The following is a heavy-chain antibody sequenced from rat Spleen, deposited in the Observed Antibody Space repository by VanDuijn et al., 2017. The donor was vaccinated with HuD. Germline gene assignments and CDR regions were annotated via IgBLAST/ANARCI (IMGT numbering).Heavy chain of an antibody. Sequence: EVQLVESGGGLVQPGRSLKVSCAASGFTFKNYGMAWVRQAPTKGLEWVAAISTGGGNTYFRDSVKGRFTISRNNAKSTLYLQMDSLRSEDTATYYCARRHYGYTDYFDYWGQGVMVTVSS. CDR3: ARRHYGYTDYFDY. CDR2: ISTGGGNT. CDR1: GFTFKNYG. J-gene: IGHJ2*01. D-gene: IGHD1-9*01. V-gene: IGHV5-29*01.